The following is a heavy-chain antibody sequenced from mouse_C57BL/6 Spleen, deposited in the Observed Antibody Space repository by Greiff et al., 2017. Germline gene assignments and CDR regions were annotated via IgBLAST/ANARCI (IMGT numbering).Heavy chain of an antibody. CDR1: GYTFTTYP. Sequence: VQLQQSGAELVKPGASVKMSCKASGYTFTTYPIEWMKQNHGKSLEWIGNFHPYNDDTKYNEKFKGKATLTVEKSSSTVYFELSRLTSDDSAVYYCAFIYYDYERGYAMDYWGQGTSVTVSS. J-gene: IGHJ4*01. V-gene: IGHV1-47*01. CDR3: AFIYYDYERGYAMDY. CDR2: FHPYNDDT. D-gene: IGHD2-4*01.